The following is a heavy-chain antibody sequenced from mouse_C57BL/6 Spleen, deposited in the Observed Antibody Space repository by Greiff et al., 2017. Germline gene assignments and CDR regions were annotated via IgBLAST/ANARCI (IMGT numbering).Heavy chain of an antibody. V-gene: IGHV5-9*01. CDR3: ARQTGTYWFAY. CDR2: ISGGGGNT. Sequence: EVQVVESGGGLVKPGGSLKLSCAASGFTFSSYTMSWVRQTPEKRLEWVATISGGGGNTYYPDSVKGRFTISRDNAKNTLDLQMSSLRSEDTALYYCARQTGTYWFAYWGQGTLVTVSA. D-gene: IGHD4-1*01. J-gene: IGHJ3*01. CDR1: GFTFSSYT.